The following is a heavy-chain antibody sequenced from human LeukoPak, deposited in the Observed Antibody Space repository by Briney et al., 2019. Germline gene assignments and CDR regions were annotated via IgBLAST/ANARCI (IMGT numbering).Heavy chain of an antibody. V-gene: IGHV3-9*01. CDR2: ISWASGSI. CDR1: GFTFDDYA. J-gene: IGHJ6*02. CDR3: AKDGAAAPGVYYGMDV. Sequence: GRSLRLSCAASGFTFDDYAMHWVRQAPGKGLEWVSGISWASGSIGYADSVKGRFTISRDNAKNSLYLQMNSLRAEDTGLYYCAKDGAAAPGVYYGMDVWGQGTTVTVSS. D-gene: IGHD2-2*01.